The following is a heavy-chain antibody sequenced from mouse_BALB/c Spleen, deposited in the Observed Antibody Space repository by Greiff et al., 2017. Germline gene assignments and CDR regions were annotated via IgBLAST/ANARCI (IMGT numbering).Heavy chain of an antibody. Sequence: EVQLVESGGGLVKPGGSLKLSCAASGFTFSSYAMSWVRQTPEKRLEWVATISSGGSYTYYPDSVKGRFTISRDNAKNTLYLQMSSLRSEDTAMYYCARQDYYGYVGWYFDVWGAGTTVTVSS. J-gene: IGHJ1*01. CDR3: ARQDYYGYVGWYFDV. CDR1: GFTFSSYA. D-gene: IGHD1-2*01. V-gene: IGHV5-9-3*01. CDR2: ISSGGSYT.